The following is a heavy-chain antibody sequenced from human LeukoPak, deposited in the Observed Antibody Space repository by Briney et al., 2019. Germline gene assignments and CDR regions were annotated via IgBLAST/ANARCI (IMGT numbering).Heavy chain of an antibody. CDR3: VREILYCSGGSCYRGPFDN. Sequence: SETLSLTCTVSNDSFSSGDYYWNWIRQPPGKGLEWFGYIFHRGRTSYNPSLESRILFSVDTSQNQFSLKLNSVTAADTAVYYCVREILYCSGGSCYRGPFDNWGQGTLVTVSA. V-gene: IGHV4-30-4*01. J-gene: IGHJ4*02. CDR2: IFHRGRT. D-gene: IGHD2-15*01. CDR1: NDSFSSGDYY.